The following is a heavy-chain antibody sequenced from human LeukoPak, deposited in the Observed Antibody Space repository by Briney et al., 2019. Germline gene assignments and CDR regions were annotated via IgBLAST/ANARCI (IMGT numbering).Heavy chain of an antibody. J-gene: IGHJ4*02. V-gene: IGHV5-51*01. CDR2: IYPGDSDT. CDR1: GYSFTSYW. D-gene: IGHD6-19*01. CDR3: ARLTGGYSSGWSGGEY. Sequence: GESLKISCKGSGYSFTSYWIGWVRPMPGKGLEWMGIIYPGDSDTRYSPSFQGQVTISADKSISTAYLQWSSLKASDTAMYYCARLTGGYSSGWSGGEYWGQGTLVTVSS.